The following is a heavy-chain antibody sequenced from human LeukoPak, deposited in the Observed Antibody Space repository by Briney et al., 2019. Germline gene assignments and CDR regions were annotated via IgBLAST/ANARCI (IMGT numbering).Heavy chain of an antibody. J-gene: IGHJ4*02. D-gene: IGHD5-18*01. CDR2: ISRSGSNI. CDR1: AFTFSDYY. CDR3: ARYIYGHLDY. V-gene: IGHV3-11*01. Sequence: GGSLRLSCAASAFTFSDYYMTWIRQAPGRGLEWVSYISRSGSNIYYADSVKGRFTVSRDDAKNSLYLQMNSPRVGDTAMYYCARYIYGHLDYWGQGTLVTVSS.